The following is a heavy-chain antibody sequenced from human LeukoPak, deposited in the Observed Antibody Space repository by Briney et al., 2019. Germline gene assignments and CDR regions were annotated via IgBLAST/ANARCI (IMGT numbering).Heavy chain of an antibody. Sequence: GGSLRLSCAASGFTFSSYSMNWVRQAPGKGLEWVSYISSSSSTIYYADSVKGRFTISRDNSKNTLYLQINSLRAEDTAVYYCANPPYDFWSGYSHPTYWGQGTLVTVSS. J-gene: IGHJ4*02. V-gene: IGHV3-48*01. D-gene: IGHD3-3*01. CDR1: GFTFSSYS. CDR3: ANPPYDFWSGYSHPTY. CDR2: ISSSSSTI.